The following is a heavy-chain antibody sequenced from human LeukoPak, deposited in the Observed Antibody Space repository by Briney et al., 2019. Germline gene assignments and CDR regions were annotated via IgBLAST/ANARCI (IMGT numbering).Heavy chain of an antibody. CDR1: GFTFSDYY. CDR3: ARNGYSGYDRLNWFDP. CDR2: ISSGSTYT. Sequence: GGSLRLSCAASGFTFSDYYMTWIRQAPGKALEWVSSISSGSTYTNYADSVKGRFTISRDNAKNSLYLQMNSLRVEDTAVYYCARNGYSGYDRLNWFDPWGQGTLVTVSS. D-gene: IGHD5-12*01. V-gene: IGHV3-11*03. J-gene: IGHJ5*02.